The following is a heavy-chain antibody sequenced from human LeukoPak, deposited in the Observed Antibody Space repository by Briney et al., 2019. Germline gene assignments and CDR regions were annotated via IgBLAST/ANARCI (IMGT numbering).Heavy chain of an antibody. J-gene: IGHJ6*03. CDR1: GFTFSSYG. D-gene: IGHD6-13*01. CDR2: ISCSGGST. V-gene: IGHV3-23*01. Sequence: PGGSLRLSCAASGFTFSSYGMSWVRQAPGKGLEWVSAISCSGGSTYYADAVKGRFTIARDNSKNTLYLQMNSLRDEDTAVYYCAKSVSSSSWYYYYYYMDVWGKGTTVTVSS. CDR3: AKSVSSSSWYYYYYYMDV.